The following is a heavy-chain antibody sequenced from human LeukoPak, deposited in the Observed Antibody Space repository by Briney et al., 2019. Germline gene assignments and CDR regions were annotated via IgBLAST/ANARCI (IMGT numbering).Heavy chain of an antibody. J-gene: IGHJ4*02. Sequence: ASVKVSCKTSGGTFNNSAISWVRQAPGQGLEWMGWINPNSGGTNYAQKFQGRVTMTRDTSISTAYMELSRLRSDDTAVYYCETAMVHLDYWGQGTLVTVSS. D-gene: IGHD5-18*01. V-gene: IGHV1-2*02. CDR1: GGTFNNSA. CDR3: ETAMVHLDY. CDR2: INPNSGGT.